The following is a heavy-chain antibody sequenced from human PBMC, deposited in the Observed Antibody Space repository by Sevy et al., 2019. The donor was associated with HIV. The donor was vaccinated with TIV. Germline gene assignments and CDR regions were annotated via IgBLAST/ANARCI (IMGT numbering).Heavy chain of an antibody. D-gene: IGHD1-26*01. CDR3: SRDFPVGTTSTFDY. Sequence: GGSLRLSCAASGFTFSNYNMNWVRQAPGKGLEWVSSITSSSNYIYYADSLKGQFTASRDNAKNSLYLQMISLRAEDTAEYYCSRDFPVGTTSTFDYWGQGTLVTVSS. J-gene: IGHJ4*02. CDR1: GFTFSNYN. CDR2: ITSSSNYI. V-gene: IGHV3-21*01.